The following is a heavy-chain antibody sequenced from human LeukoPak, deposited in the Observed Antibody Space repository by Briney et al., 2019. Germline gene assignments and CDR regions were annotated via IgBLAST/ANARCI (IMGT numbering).Heavy chain of an antibody. Sequence: PSQTLSLTCTVSGGSISSGSYYWSWIRQPAGKGLEWIGRIYSSGNTNYNPSLKSRVTISVDTSKNQFSLKLSSVTAADTAVYYCARDTCGGVCYSSGYYYYYMDAWGKGTTVTVSS. J-gene: IGHJ6*03. CDR2: IYSSGNT. CDR3: ARDTCGGVCYSSGYYYYYMDA. CDR1: GGSISSGSYY. D-gene: IGHD2-21*02. V-gene: IGHV4-61*02.